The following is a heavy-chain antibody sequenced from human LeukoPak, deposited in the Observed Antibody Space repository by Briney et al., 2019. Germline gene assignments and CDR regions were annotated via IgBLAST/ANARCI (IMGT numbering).Heavy chain of an antibody. CDR3: AKDAGVVYYDSSGLTDAFDI. J-gene: IGHJ3*02. Sequence: PGGSLRLSCAASGFTFDDYAMHWVRQAPGKGLEWVSGIRWNSGSIGYADSVKGRFTISRDNAKNSLYLQMNSLRAEDTALYYCAKDAGVVYYDSSGLTDAFDIWGQGTMVTVSS. D-gene: IGHD3-22*01. V-gene: IGHV3-9*01. CDR2: IRWNSGSI. CDR1: GFTFDDYA.